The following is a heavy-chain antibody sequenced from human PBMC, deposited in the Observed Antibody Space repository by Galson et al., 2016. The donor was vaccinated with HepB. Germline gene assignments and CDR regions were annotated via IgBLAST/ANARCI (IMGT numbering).Heavy chain of an antibody. Sequence: SLRLSCAASGFPFSKYWMHWVRQAPGKGLVWVPRINHDGSSTTYADSVKGRFTISRDNAKNTLYLQMKSLRAEETALNYCTSVHREGIAAAGFQIWGQGTLVTVSS. D-gene: IGHD6-13*01. CDR1: GFPFSKYW. J-gene: IGHJ4*02. CDR3: TSVHREGIAAAGFQI. CDR2: INHDGSST. V-gene: IGHV3-74*01.